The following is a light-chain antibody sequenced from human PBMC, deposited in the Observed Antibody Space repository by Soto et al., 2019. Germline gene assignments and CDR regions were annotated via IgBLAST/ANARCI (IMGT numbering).Light chain of an antibody. CDR1: HSVVSY. J-gene: IGKJ3*01. CDR2: DAS. CDR3: QQRSDWPHT. Sequence: EIVLPQSPATLSLSPGEKATLSCKASHSVVSYLAWYQQNPGQAPMLLIYDASNRATGIPPRFSGSGSGTDFSLTISSLEPEDFAVDFCQQRSDWPHTFGHGTRVDI. V-gene: IGKV3-11*01.